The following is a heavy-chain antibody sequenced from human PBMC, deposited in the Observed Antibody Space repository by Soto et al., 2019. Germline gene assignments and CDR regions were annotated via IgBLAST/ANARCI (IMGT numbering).Heavy chain of an antibody. CDR3: TRLISAAQDY. J-gene: IGHJ4*02. V-gene: IGHV3-73*01. D-gene: IGHD3-10*01. Sequence: EVLLVESGGGLVQPGGSLKLSCVASGFVFKDSSIHWVRQASGKGLEWVGRIRDRAYNYATAYAASVEGRFTISRDDSDNTAYLHMSSLKTEDTAIYYCTRLISAAQDYWGQGTLVTVSS. CDR1: GFVFKDSS. CDR2: IRDRAYNYAT.